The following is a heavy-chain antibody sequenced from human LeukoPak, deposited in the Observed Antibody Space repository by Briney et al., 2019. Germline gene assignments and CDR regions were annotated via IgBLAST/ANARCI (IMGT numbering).Heavy chain of an antibody. Sequence: LSGRSLRLSCAASGFTFSNYGMHWVRQAPGKGLEWVAVIWHDGSNQYYADSVKGRFTISRDNSKDTLYLQMNSLRVEDTAVYYRARQTGTYDLDYWGQGTLVTVSS. V-gene: IGHV3-33*01. D-gene: IGHD3-10*01. CDR3: ARQTGTYDLDY. J-gene: IGHJ4*02. CDR2: IWHDGSNQ. CDR1: GFTFSNYG.